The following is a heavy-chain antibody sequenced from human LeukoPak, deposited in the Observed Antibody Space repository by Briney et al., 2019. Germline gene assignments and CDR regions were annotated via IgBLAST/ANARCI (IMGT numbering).Heavy chain of an antibody. CDR2: IFSNGDT. Sequence: GGSLRLSCTASEFTVSRNYMLWVRQAPGKGLEWVSLIFSNGDTRYADSVEGRFTISRDTSKNTVSLQMNSLRVEDTAMYYCTRDQMNYWGQGTLVTVSS. CDR1: EFTVSRNY. CDR3: TRDQMNY. J-gene: IGHJ4*02. D-gene: IGHD5-24*01. V-gene: IGHV3-53*01.